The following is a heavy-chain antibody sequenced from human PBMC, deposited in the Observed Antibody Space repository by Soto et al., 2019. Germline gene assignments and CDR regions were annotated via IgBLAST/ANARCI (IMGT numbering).Heavy chain of an antibody. J-gene: IGHJ4*02. CDR1: GFRLSDSV. V-gene: IGHV3-23*01. CDR3: VKWHTSNFDSLPFTGFDY. Sequence: GSLRVSCVAAGFRLSDSVMAWVRQAPGKGLEWVSAISGGGITRYASSVTGRFSVSRDNSKNTLYLEMSSLRAEDTATYYCVKWHTSNFDSLPFTGFDYWGQGTQVTVSS. D-gene: IGHD3-22*01. CDR2: ISGGGIT.